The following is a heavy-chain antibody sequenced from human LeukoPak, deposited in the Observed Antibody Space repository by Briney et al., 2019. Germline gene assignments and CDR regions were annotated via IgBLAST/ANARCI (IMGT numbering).Heavy chain of an antibody. J-gene: IGHJ4*02. CDR1: GFTFSSYG. CDR3: AKSSPTTVTTLDF. V-gene: IGHV3-30*18. Sequence: GGSLRLSCAASGFTFSSYGMHWVRQAPGKGLEWVAVISYDGSNKYYADSVKGRFTISRDNSKNTLYLQMNSLRPEDTAVYYCAKSSPTTVTTLDFWGQGTLVTVSS. D-gene: IGHD4-17*01. CDR2: ISYDGSNK.